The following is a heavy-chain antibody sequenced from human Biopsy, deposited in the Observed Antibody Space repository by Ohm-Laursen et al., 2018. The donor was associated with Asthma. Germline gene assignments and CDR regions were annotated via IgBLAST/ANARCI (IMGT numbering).Heavy chain of an antibody. CDR2: IKPNSGGT. D-gene: IGHD6-13*01. CDR3: ARGQKSAGDRWFDP. CDR1: GYTFIGCP. J-gene: IGHJ5*02. V-gene: IGHV1-2*06. Sequence: ASVKASCKASGYTFIGCPIHWMRQAPGQGLEWMGRIKPNSGGTNYAQKFQGRVTMTRDTSISTAYMEVSRLRSEDTAVYYCARGQKSAGDRWFDPWGQGTLVTVSS.